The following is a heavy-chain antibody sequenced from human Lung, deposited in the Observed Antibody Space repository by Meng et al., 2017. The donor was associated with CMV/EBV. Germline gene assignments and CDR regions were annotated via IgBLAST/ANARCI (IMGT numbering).Heavy chain of an antibody. Sequence: SVXESXLASGYTFTDYRMHGVRQAPGQGLEWVGGIRPNNVASKYGQRFQGRVTMTRDTSISTAYMELNRVAYDDTAMYYCASMMYYDLWSAYRGTERVDPFHIXGRGXLVTVSS. V-gene: IGHV1-2*02. J-gene: IGHJ3*02. CDR1: GYTFTDYR. CDR3: ASMMYYDLWSAYRGTERVDPFHI. CDR2: IRPNNVAS. D-gene: IGHD3-3*01.